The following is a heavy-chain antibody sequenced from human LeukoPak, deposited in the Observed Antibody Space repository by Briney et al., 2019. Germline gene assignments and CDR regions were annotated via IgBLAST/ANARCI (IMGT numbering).Heavy chain of an antibody. CDR3: ARVSSSSWYPNDAFDI. CDR2: TYYRSNWYN. V-gene: IGHV6-1*01. J-gene: IGHJ3*02. CDR1: GDSVSSNSAA. Sequence: PSQTLSLTCAISGDSVSSNSAAWNWIRQSPSRGLEWLGRTYYRSNWYNDYAVSVNSRIIINPDTSKNQFSLHLNSVTPEDTAVYYCARVSSSSWYPNDAFDIWGQGTMVTVSS. D-gene: IGHD6-13*01.